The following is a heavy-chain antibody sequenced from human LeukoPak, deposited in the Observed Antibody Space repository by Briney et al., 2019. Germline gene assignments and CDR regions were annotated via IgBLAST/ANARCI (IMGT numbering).Heavy chain of an antibody. D-gene: IGHD5-12*01. CDR3: ASLKWLHSGLDP. CDR1: GGSISSYY. Sequence: PSETLSLTCTVSGGSISSYYWSWIRQPPGKGLEWIGYIYYSGSTNYNPSLKSRVTISVDTSKNQFSLKPSSVTAADTAVYYCASLKWLHSGLDPWGQGTLVTVSS. V-gene: IGHV4-59*01. J-gene: IGHJ5*02. CDR2: IYYSGST.